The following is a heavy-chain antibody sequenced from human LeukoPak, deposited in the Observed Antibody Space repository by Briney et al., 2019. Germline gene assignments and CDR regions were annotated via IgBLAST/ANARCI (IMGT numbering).Heavy chain of an antibody. CDR3: ARAPPYYDFWSGYEGGGYFDY. CDR2: IKQDGSEK. V-gene: IGHV3-7*03. CDR1: GFTFSSYW. J-gene: IGHJ4*02. D-gene: IGHD3-3*01. Sequence: RGSLRLSCAASGFTFSSYWMSCVRQAAGKGREWVANIKQDGSEKYYVDSVKGRFTISRDNAKNSLYLQMNSLRAEDTAVYYCARAPPYYDFWSGYEGGGYFDYWGQGTLVTVSS.